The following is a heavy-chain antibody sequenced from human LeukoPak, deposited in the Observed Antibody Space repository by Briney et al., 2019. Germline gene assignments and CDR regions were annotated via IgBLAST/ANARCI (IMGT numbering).Heavy chain of an antibody. CDR3: ARESDYYGSGGLDYFDY. CDR1: GGSISSYY. V-gene: IGHV4-59*12. D-gene: IGHD3-10*01. J-gene: IGHJ4*02. CDR2: IYYSGST. Sequence: SETLSLTCTASGGSISSYYWSWIRQPPGKGLEWIGYIYYSGSTNYNPSLKSRVTISVDTSKNQFSLKLSSVTAADTAVYYCARESDYYGSGGLDYFDYWGQGTLVTVSS.